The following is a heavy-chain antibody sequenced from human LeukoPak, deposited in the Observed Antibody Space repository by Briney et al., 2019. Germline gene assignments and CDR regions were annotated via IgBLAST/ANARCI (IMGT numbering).Heavy chain of an antibody. CDR2: ISGYNGNT. CDR3: ARVYLGIYYDGSPSPFDY. CDR1: GYTFTSYA. V-gene: IGHV1-18*01. Sequence: ASVNVSCKASGYTFTSYAIIWVRQAPGQGLEWMGWISGYNGNTKSSQSLQDRVIMTTDTSTRTAYMELRSLRPDDTAVYYCARVYLGIYYDGSPSPFDYWGQGTLVTVSS. J-gene: IGHJ4*02. D-gene: IGHD3-22*01.